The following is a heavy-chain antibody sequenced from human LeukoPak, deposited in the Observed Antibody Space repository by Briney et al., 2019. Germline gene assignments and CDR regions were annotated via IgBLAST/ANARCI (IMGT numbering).Heavy chain of an antibody. V-gene: IGHV3-74*01. Sequence: GGSLRLSCAASGFTFSSSWMYWVRQAPGKGLVWVSRIDSDGSDTTYADSVKGRFTISRDNSKNTLYLQMNSLRAEDTAVYYCAKGSLSGYYRMDVWGKGTTVTVSS. J-gene: IGHJ6*04. CDR1: GFTFSSSW. CDR3: AKGSLSGYYRMDV. D-gene: IGHD3-10*01. CDR2: IDSDGSDT.